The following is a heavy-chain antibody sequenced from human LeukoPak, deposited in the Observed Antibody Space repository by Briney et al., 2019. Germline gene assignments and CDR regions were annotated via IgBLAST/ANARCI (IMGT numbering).Heavy chain of an antibody. V-gene: IGHV1-69*13. J-gene: IGHJ4*02. CDR2: IIPIFGTA. D-gene: IGHD2-2*01. CDR1: GGTFSSYA. Sequence: SVNVSCTASGGTFSSYAISWVRQAPGQGLEWMGGIIPIFGTANYAQKFQGRVTITADESTSTAYMELSSLRSEDTAVYYCASPVVPAAINSPFDYWGQGTLVTVSS. CDR3: ASPVVPAAINSPFDY.